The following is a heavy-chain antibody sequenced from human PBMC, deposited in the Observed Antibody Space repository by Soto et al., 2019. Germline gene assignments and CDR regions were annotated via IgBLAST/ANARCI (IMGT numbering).Heavy chain of an antibody. J-gene: IGHJ6*02. V-gene: IGHV4-31*03. D-gene: IGHD2-21*01. CDR1: GGSISSADHF. Sequence: TLSLTCNVSGGSISSADHFWSWVRQHPSRGLEWIGYMFHSGGTYINPSFSSRATISVATSKDQSSLRLTSVTAADTAVYYCVRECGASVRNNGMDVWGQGTTVTVSS. CDR2: MFHSGGT. CDR3: VRECGASVRNNGMDV.